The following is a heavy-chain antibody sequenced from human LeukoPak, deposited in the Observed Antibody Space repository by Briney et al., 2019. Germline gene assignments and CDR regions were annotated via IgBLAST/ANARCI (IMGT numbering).Heavy chain of an antibody. CDR3: AKGYSATYYAHFDY. D-gene: IGHD1-26*01. V-gene: IGHV4-39*07. CDR1: GGSISSSSYH. J-gene: IGHJ4*02. Sequence: KVSETLSLTCTVSGGSISSSSYHWGWIRQPPGKGLEWIGSIYYSGSTYYNPSLKSRVTISVDTSKNQFSLKLSSVTAADTAVYYCAKGYSATYYAHFDYWGQGTLVTVSS. CDR2: IYYSGST.